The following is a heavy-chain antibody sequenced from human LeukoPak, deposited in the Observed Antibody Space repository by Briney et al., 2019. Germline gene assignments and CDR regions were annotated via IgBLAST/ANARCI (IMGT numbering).Heavy chain of an antibody. CDR2: IISKADGGTI. CDR3: TTDPMARSYYYYYMDV. J-gene: IGHJ6*03. Sequence: PGGSLRLSCAASGFTFSNAWMSWVRQAPGKGLEWVGRIISKADGGTIDYAAPVKGRFTISRDDSKNTLYLQMNSLETEDTAVYYCTTDPMARSYYYYYMDVWGKGTTVTVSS. D-gene: IGHD2-8*01. CDR1: GFTFSNAW. V-gene: IGHV3-15*01.